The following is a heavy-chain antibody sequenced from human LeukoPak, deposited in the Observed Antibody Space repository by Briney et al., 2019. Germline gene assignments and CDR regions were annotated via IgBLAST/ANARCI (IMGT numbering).Heavy chain of an antibody. J-gene: IGHJ4*02. V-gene: IGHV3-21*01. Sequence: GGSLRLSCAASGFTFSSYSMNWVRQAPGKGLEWVSSISSSSSYIYYADSVKGRFTISRDNAKNSLYLQMNSLRAEDTAVYYCARGKGSSGYYYSYWGQGTLVTVSS. CDR2: ISSSSSYI. CDR1: GFTFSSYS. CDR3: ARGKGSSGYYYSY. D-gene: IGHD3-22*01.